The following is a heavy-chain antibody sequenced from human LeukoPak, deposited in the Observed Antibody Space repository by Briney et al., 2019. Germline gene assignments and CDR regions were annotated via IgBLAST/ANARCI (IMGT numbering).Heavy chain of an antibody. CDR1: GFTFSSLA. D-gene: IGHD3-10*01. CDR2: ISSSSSTI. V-gene: IGHV3-48*04. J-gene: IGHJ4*02. CDR3: AREGGGLLWFGEFG. Sequence: GGSLRLSCAASGFTFSSLAMSWVRQAPGKGLEWVSYISSSSSTIYYADSVKGRFTISRDNAKNSLYPQMNSLRAEDTAVYYCAREGGGLLWFGEFGWGQGTLVTVSS.